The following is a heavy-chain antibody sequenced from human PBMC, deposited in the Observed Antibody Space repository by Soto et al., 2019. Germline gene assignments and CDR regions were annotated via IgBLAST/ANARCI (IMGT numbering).Heavy chain of an antibody. J-gene: IGHJ4*02. D-gene: IGHD5-12*01. CDR2: IYSNGNT. V-gene: IGHV4-4*07. CDR3: ARGGAVATTAHFDQ. Sequence: PSETLSLTCTVSGDSINNYYWSWMRLPAGKGLEWIGRIYSNGNTYYNPSLKSRVSMSVDTSKNQFSLILKSVTAADTAVYYCARGGAVATTAHFDQWGQGTLVTVSS. CDR1: GDSINNYY.